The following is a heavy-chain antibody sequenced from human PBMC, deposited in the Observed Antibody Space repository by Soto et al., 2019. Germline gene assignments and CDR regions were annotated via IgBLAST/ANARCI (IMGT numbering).Heavy chain of an antibody. CDR3: ARAAAGTYYYYGMDG. D-gene: IGHD6-13*01. J-gene: IGHJ6*02. CDR1: GYTFTSYY. V-gene: IGHV1-46*01. CDR2: INPSGGST. Sequence: QVQLVQSGAEVKKPGASVKVSCKASGYTFTSYYMHWVRQAPGQGLEWMGIINPSGGSTSYAQKYQGRDTRTRDTSTNTVYMELSSLRSEDTSVYYCARAAAGTYYYYGMDGWGQGTTFNVSS.